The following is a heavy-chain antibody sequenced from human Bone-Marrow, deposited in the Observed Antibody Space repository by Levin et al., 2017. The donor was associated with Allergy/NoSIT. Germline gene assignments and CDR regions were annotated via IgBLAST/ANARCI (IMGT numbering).Heavy chain of an antibody. CDR2: IYYSGST. V-gene: IGHV4-39*01. D-gene: IGHD3-9*01. CDR3: ARHGSDYDILTGYYRSKGAFDS. Sequence: SQTLSLTCTVSGGSISSSSYYWGWIRQPPGKGLEWIGSIYYSGSTYYNPSLKSRVTISVDTSKNQFSLKLSSVTAADTAVYYCARHGSDYDILTGYYRSKGAFDSWGQGTMVTVSS. CDR1: GGSISSSSYY. J-gene: IGHJ3*02.